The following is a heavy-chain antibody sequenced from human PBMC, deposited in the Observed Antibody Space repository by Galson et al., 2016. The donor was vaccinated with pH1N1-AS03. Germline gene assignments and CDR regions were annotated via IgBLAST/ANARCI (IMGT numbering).Heavy chain of an antibody. CDR3: ARERDSSSSSIFVY. V-gene: IGHV1-69*04. CDR1: GGTFSTNG. Sequence: SCKASGGTFSTNGFTWVRQAPGQGPEWMGRIIPMLGRGNYAQKFQGRVTIIADISTSTTYMELSNLTSEDTAIYYCARERDSSSSSIFVYWGQGTQVTVSS. D-gene: IGHD6-6*01. CDR2: IIPMLGRG. J-gene: IGHJ4*02.